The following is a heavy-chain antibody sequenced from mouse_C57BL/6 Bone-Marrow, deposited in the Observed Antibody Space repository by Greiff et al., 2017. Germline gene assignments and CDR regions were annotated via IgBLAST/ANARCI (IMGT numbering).Heavy chain of an antibody. D-gene: IGHD2-1*01. CDR2: IYPRSGNT. CDR3: ARGGIYYGPDY. J-gene: IGHJ2*01. Sequence: QVQLKESGAELARPGASVKLSCKASGYTFTSYGISWVKQRTGQGLEWIGEIYPRSGNTYYNEKFKGKATRTADKSSSTAYMELRSLTSEDSAVYFCARGGIYYGPDYWGQGTTLTVSS. CDR1: GYTFTSYG. V-gene: IGHV1-81*01.